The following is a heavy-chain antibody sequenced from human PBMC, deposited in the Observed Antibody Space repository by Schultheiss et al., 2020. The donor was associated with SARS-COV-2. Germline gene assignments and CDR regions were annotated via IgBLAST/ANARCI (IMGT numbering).Heavy chain of an antibody. CDR2: IYYSGST. CDR1: GGSISSSSYY. CDR3: ATHYGDYGDY. D-gene: IGHD4-17*01. V-gene: IGHV4-31*03. J-gene: IGHJ4*02. Sequence: SETLSLTCTVSGGSISSSSYYWGWIRQHPGKGLEWIGYIYYSGSTYYNPSLKSRVTISVDTSKNQFSLKLSSVTAADTAVYYCATHYGDYGDYWGQGTLVTVSS.